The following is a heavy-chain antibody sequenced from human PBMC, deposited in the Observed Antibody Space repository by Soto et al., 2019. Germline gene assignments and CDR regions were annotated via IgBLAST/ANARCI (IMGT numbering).Heavy chain of an antibody. Sequence: ASVKVSCKASGYTFTNSGISWVRQAPGQGLEWMGWISTDNGNTNYAQHLQGRVSMTTDTSTSTAYMDLRSLRSDGTAVYYCARDQGITTFRVYSMYYNDMHAWHQAPTVTVPS. CDR2: ISTDNGNT. V-gene: IGHV1-18*01. D-gene: IGHD3-3*01. CDR1: GYTFTNSG. CDR3: ARDQGITTFRVYSMYYNDMHA. J-gene: IGHJ6*02.